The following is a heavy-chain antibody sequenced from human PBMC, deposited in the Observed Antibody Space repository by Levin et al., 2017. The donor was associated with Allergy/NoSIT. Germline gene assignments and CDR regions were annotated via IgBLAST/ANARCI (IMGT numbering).Heavy chain of an antibody. CDR2: MNPNSGNT. V-gene: IGHV1-8*01. CDR1: GYTFTSYD. J-gene: IGHJ5*02. D-gene: IGHD3-9*01. Sequence: GESLKISCKASGYTFTSYDINWVRQATGQGLEWMGWMNPNSGNTGYAQKFQGRVTMTRNTSISTPYMELSSLRSEDTAVYYCARVVYDILTAGWFDPWGQGTLVTVSS. CDR3: ARVVYDILTAGWFDP.